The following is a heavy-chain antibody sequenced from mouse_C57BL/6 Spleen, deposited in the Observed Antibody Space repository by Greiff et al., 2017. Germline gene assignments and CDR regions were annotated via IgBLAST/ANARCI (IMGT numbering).Heavy chain of an antibody. J-gene: IGHJ3*01. V-gene: IGHV1-82*01. CDR2: IYPGDGDT. CDR3: ARGGTTVRFAY. Sequence: LQESGPELVKPGASVKISCKASGYAFSSSWMNWVKQRPGKGLEWIGRIYPGDGDTNYNGKFKGKATLTADNSSSTAYMQLSSLTSEDSAVYFCARGGTTVRFAYWGQGTLVTVSA. CDR1: GYAFSSSW. D-gene: IGHD1-1*01.